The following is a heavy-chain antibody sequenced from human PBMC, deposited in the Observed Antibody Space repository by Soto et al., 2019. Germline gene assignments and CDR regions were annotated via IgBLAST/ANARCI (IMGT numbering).Heavy chain of an antibody. D-gene: IGHD6-19*01. CDR3: PFIAVEGIDY. CDR2: INHSGST. Sequence: PSETLSLTCAVYGGSFSGYYWSWIRQPPGKGLEWIGEINHSGSTNYNPSLKSRVTISVDTSKNQFSLQLSSVTAADTAVYYCPFIAVEGIDYWGQGTLVTVSS. V-gene: IGHV4-34*01. CDR1: GGSFSGYY. J-gene: IGHJ4*02.